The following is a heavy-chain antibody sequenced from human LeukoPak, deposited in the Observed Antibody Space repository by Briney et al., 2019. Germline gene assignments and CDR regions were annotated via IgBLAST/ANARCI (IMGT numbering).Heavy chain of an antibody. CDR2: ISTSGTYI. D-gene: IGHD2-21*01. J-gene: IGHJ4*02. CDR3: ARDLADYSDY. Sequence: KPGGSLRLSCAASGFTFSTYSMNWVRQAPGKGLEWVSSISTSGTYIYYADSLKGRFTISRDNAKNSLYLQMHSLRAEDTAVYYCARDLADYSDYWCQGTLVTVSS. CDR1: GFTFSTYS. V-gene: IGHV3-21*01.